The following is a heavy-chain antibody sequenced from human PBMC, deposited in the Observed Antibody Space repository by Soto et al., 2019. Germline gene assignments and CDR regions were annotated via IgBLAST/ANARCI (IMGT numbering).Heavy chain of an antibody. V-gene: IGHV1-3*01. CDR3: AREPEDGVPGDF. J-gene: IGHJ4*02. CDR1: GYTFTSHT. CDR2: IIVSHGRP. Sequence: QVQLVQSGAEAKEPGASVKVSCKASGYTFTSHTIHWARQAPGQGLEWMGWIIVSHGRPRIAPQFQGRVTFTTDTSATTAYMELNSLTSEDTAVYFCAREPEDGVPGDFWGQGTLVVVSS. D-gene: IGHD2-8*01.